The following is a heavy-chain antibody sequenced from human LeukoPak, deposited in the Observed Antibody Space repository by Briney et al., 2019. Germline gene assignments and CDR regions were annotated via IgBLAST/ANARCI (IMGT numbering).Heavy chain of an antibody. V-gene: IGHV3-21*06. CDR2: IGPTGSDR. CDR1: GLTFSTSG. Sequence: AGGALRLSCTASGLTFSTSGFSWVLQAPGKGLEWVASIGPTGSDRYHADSIKGRSTISRDNANNFLYLQMNSLRAEDTAVYYCATETNGRHYDYWGQGTLLTVSS. CDR3: ATETNGRHYDY. J-gene: IGHJ4*02. D-gene: IGHD1-14*01.